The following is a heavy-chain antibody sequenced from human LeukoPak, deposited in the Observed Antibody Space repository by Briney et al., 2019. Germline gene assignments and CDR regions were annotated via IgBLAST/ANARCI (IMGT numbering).Heavy chain of an antibody. CDR2: IYYSGST. J-gene: IGHJ5*02. CDR3: ARGRTSMVRSYNWFDP. V-gene: IGHV4-39*07. CDR1: GGSISSSSYY. Sequence: SETLSLTCTVSGGSISSSSYYWGWIRQPPGKGLEWIGSIYYSGSTYYNPSLKSRVTISVDTSKNQFSLKLSSVTAADTAVYYCARGRTSMVRSYNWFDPWGRGTLVTVSS. D-gene: IGHD3-10*01.